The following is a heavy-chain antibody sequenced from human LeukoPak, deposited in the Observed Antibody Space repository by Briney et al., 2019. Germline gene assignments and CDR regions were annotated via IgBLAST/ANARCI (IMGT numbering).Heavy chain of an antibody. CDR1: GFTFSSYA. Sequence: PGGSLRLSCAASGFTFSSYAMSWVRQAPGKGLEWVSGISGSGGSTHYADSVKDRFTISRDNAKNSLYLQMNSLRAEDTAVYYCARHGYNYGFDYWGQGTLVTVSS. CDR3: ARHGYNYGFDY. D-gene: IGHD5-24*01. CDR2: ISGSGGST. V-gene: IGHV3-23*01. J-gene: IGHJ4*02.